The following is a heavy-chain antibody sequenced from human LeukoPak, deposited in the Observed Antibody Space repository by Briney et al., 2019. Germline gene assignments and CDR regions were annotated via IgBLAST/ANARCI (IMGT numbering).Heavy chain of an antibody. CDR2: TSYEGSNK. CDR1: GFTFSSYG. V-gene: IGHV3-30*18. J-gene: IGHJ4*02. Sequence: GGSLRLSCAASGFTFSSYGMHWVRQAPGKGLEWVAVTSYEGSNKYYADFVKGRFTISGDNSKNTLYLQMNSLRAEDTAVYYCAKVTSSGYYYPAGVDYWGQGSLVTVSS. D-gene: IGHD3-22*01. CDR3: AKVTSSGYYYPAGVDY.